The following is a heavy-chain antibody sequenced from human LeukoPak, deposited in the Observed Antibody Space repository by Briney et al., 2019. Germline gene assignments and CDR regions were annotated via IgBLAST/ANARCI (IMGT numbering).Heavy chain of an antibody. Sequence: ASVKVSCKVSGYTLTELSMHWVRQAPGKGLEWMGGFDPEDGETIYAQKFQGRVTMTEDTSTDTAYMELSSLRSEDTAVYYCATNEAAAGTSYYYYYMDVWGKGTTVTVSS. CDR1: GYTLTELS. J-gene: IGHJ6*03. CDR2: FDPEDGET. D-gene: IGHD6-13*01. V-gene: IGHV1-24*01. CDR3: ATNEAAAGTSYYYYYMDV.